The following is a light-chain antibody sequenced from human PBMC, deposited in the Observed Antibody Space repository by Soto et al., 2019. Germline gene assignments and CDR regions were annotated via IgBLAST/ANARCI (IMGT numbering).Light chain of an antibody. Sequence: QMTQCSQYLSTSVGDGVTIIWGASQSISSYLNWYQQKPGKAPKLLIYAASSLQSGVPSRFSASGSGTDFTLTTSSLQPEDFATYYCQQDLRPPLTFGPGT. CDR2: AAS. CDR3: QQDLRPPLT. CDR1: QSISSY. V-gene: IGKV1-39*01. J-gene: IGKJ3*01.